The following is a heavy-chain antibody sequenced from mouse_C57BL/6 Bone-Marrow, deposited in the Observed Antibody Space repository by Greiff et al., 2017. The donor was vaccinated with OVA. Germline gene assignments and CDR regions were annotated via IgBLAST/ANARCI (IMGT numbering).Heavy chain of an antibody. CDR3: AREGVYYDYDSWFAY. D-gene: IGHD2-4*01. CDR2: INPNNGGT. J-gene: IGHJ3*01. CDR1: GYTFTDYN. V-gene: IGHV1-18*01. Sequence: VQLQQSGPELVKPGASVKIPCKASGYTFTDYNMDWVKQSHGKSLEWIGDINPNNGGTIYNQKFKGKATLTVDKSSSTAYMELRSLTSEDTAVYSCAREGVYYDYDSWFAYWGQGTLVTVSA.